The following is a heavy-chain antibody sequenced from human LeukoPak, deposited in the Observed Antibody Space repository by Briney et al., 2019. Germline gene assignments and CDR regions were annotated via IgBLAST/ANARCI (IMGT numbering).Heavy chain of an antibody. J-gene: IGHJ4*02. CDR1: GGSISSYY. V-gene: IGHV4-59*01. Sequence: SETLSLTCNVSGGSISSYYWSWIRQPPGKGLEWIGYIYYSGSTNYNPSLKSRVTISVDTSKNQFSLKLSSVTAADTAVYYCARGRQMATIRWPYFDYWGQGTLVTVSS. D-gene: IGHD5-24*01. CDR3: ARGRQMATIRWPYFDY. CDR2: IYYSGST.